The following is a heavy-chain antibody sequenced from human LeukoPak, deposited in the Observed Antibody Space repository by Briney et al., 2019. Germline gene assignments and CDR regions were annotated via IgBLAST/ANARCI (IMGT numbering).Heavy chain of an antibody. D-gene: IGHD3-22*01. CDR3: AKGPIVVMTD. CDR1: GFTFSGSA. Sequence: GGSLRLSCAASGFTFSGSAMHWVRQAPGKGLEWVGRIRSKANNYATAYAASVKGRFTISRDDSKNTAYLQMNSPKTEDTAVYYCAKGPIVVMTDWGQGTLVTVSS. V-gene: IGHV3-73*01. J-gene: IGHJ4*02. CDR2: IRSKANNYAT.